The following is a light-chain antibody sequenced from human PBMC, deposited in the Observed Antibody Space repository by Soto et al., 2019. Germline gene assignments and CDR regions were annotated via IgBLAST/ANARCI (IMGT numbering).Light chain of an antibody. CDR1: QSVSSY. V-gene: IGKV3-11*01. J-gene: IGKJ4*01. CDR3: QTRSNWPLT. CDR2: DAS. Sequence: EIVLTQSPATLSLSPGERATLSCRASQSVSSYLAWYQQKPGQAPRLPIYDASNRATGIPARFSGSGSGTDFTLTISSLEPEAFAVYYCQTRSNWPLTFGGGTKVEIK.